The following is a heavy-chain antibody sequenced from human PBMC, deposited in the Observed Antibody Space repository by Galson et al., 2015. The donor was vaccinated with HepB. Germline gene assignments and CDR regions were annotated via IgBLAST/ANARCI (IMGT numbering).Heavy chain of an antibody. Sequence: TLSLTCTVSGGSISSGSYYWSWIRQAAGKGLEWIGRIYTSGSTNYNPSLKSRVTMSVDTSKNQFSLKLSSVTAADTAVYYCARNKITAIAARPSNYFDYWGQGTLVTVSS. D-gene: IGHD6-6*01. V-gene: IGHV4-61*02. J-gene: IGHJ4*02. CDR1: GGSISSGSYY. CDR2: IYTSGST. CDR3: ARNKITAIAARPSNYFDY.